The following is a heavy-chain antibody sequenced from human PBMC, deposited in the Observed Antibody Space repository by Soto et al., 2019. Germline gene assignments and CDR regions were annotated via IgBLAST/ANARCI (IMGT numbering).Heavy chain of an antibody. CDR1: GGSISSSSYY. V-gene: IGHV4-39*01. D-gene: IGHD6-13*01. CDR2: IYYSGST. J-gene: IGHJ4*02. Sequence: QLQLQESGPGLVKPSETLSLTCTVSGGSISSSSYYWGWIRQPPGKGLEWIGSIYYSGSTYYNPSLKSRVTTPVDTSNNQFSLKLSSVSAANAAVYYDYLFLAAAETEVYWGQGTLVTVSS. CDR3: YLFLAAAETEVY.